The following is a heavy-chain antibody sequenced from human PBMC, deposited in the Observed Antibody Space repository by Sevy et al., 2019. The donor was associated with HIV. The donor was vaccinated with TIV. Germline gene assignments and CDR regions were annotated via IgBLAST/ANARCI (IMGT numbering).Heavy chain of an antibody. Sequence: SETLSLTCAVSGGSISSSNWWSWVRQPPGKGLEWIGEIYHSGSTNYNPSLKSRVTISVDKSKNQFSLKLSSVTAADTAVYYCVSFTVTAVFDYWGQGTLVTVSS. V-gene: IGHV4-4*02. CDR2: IYHSGST. D-gene: IGHD2-21*02. CDR3: VSFTVTAVFDY. J-gene: IGHJ4*02. CDR1: GGSISSSNW.